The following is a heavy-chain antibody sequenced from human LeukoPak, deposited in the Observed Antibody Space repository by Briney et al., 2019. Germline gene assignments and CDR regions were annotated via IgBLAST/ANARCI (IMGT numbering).Heavy chain of an antibody. Sequence: PSETLSLTCIVSGGSISSSSYYWGWIRQPPGKGLEWIGSIYYSGSTYYNPSLKSRVTISVDTSKDQFSLKLSSVTAADTAVYYCAREDWLRGYYYGMDVWGQGTTATVSS. CDR3: AREDWLRGYYYGMDV. CDR2: IYYSGST. D-gene: IGHD5-12*01. V-gene: IGHV4-39*07. CDR1: GGSISSSSYY. J-gene: IGHJ6*02.